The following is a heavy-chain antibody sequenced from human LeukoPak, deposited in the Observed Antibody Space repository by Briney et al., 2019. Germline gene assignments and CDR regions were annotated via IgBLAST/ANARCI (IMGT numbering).Heavy chain of an antibody. CDR3: ARAAGSNPHFDY. D-gene: IGHD3-10*01. Sequence: GRSLRLSCAASGFTFSSYGMHWVRQAPGKGLEWVSVIYSGGSTYYADSVKGRFTISRDNSKNTLYLQMNSLRAEDTAVYYCARAAGSNPHFDYWGQGTLVTVSS. V-gene: IGHV3-53*01. J-gene: IGHJ4*02. CDR2: IYSGGST. CDR1: GFTFSSYG.